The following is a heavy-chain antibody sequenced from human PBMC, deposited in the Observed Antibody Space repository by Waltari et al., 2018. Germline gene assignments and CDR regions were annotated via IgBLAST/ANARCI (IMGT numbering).Heavy chain of an antibody. CDR1: GGSISSYY. V-gene: IGHV4-4*07. CDR2: IYTSGST. D-gene: IGHD3-22*01. J-gene: IGHJ4*02. Sequence: QVQLQESGPGLVKPSETLSLTCTVSGGSISSYYWSWIRPPAGKGLEWIGRIYTSGSTNYNPSLKSRVTMSVDTSKNQFSLKLSSVTAADTAVYYCAREAVGYYDSSGYYYFDYWGQGTLVTVSS. CDR3: AREAVGYYDSSGYYYFDY.